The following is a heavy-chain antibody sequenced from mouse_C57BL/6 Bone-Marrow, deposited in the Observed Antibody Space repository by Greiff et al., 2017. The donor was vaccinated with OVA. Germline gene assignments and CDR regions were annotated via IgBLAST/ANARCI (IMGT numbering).Heavy chain of an antibody. Sequence: VQGVESGAELARPGASVKLSCKASGYTFTSYGISWVKQRTGQGLEWIGEIYPRSGNTYYNEKFKGKATLTADKSSSTAYMELRSLTSEDSAVYFCARRDYGSSFYYAMDYWGQGTSVTVSS. CDR1: GYTFTSYG. CDR2: IYPRSGNT. J-gene: IGHJ4*01. CDR3: ARRDYGSSFYYAMDY. D-gene: IGHD1-1*01. V-gene: IGHV1-81*01.